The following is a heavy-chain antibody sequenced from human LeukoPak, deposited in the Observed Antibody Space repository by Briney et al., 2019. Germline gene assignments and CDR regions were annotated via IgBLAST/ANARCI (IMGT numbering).Heavy chain of an antibody. CDR2: IYTSGST. Sequence: PSETLSLTCTVSGGSISSYYWSWIRQPAGKGLEWIGRIYTSGSTNYNPSLKSRVTMSVDTSKNQFSLKLSSVTAADTAVYYCARDPGATDSSGYYYPTFDYWGQGTLVTVSS. D-gene: IGHD3-22*01. CDR3: ARDPGATDSSGYYYPTFDY. CDR1: GGSISSYY. J-gene: IGHJ4*02. V-gene: IGHV4-4*07.